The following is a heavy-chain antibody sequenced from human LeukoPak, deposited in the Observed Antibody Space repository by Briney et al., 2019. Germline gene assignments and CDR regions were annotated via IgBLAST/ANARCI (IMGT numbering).Heavy chain of an antibody. V-gene: IGHV3-48*01. CDR2: ISSSSSTI. D-gene: IGHD4-17*01. CDR3: ARDLGLYGDYVDAFDI. CDR1: GFTFSSYS. Sequence: GGSLRLSCAASGFTFSSYSMNWVRQAPGKGLEWVSYISSSSSTIYYADSVKGRFTISRDNAKNSLYLQMNSLRAEDTAVYYCARDLGLYGDYVDAFDIWGQGTMATVSS. J-gene: IGHJ3*02.